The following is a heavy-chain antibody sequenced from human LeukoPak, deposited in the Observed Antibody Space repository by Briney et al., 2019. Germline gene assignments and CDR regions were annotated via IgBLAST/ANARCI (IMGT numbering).Heavy chain of an antibody. Sequence: ASVRVSCKASGYTFNSFGINWMRQAPGQGLEWMGWINVYGGHAKYAQKFLGRVSLTTDTSTSTAYMELRSPTSDDTAVYFCARPRRRYYYYGMDVWGQGTSVTVSS. CDR3: ARPRRRYYYYGMDV. J-gene: IGHJ6*02. CDR2: INVYGGHA. CDR1: GYTFNSFG. V-gene: IGHV1-18*01.